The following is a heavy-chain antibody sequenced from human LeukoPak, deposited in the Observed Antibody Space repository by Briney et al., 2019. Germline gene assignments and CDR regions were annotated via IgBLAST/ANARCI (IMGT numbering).Heavy chain of an antibody. CDR3: ARVTYDFWSGSMYHFDY. D-gene: IGHD3-3*01. CDR1: GGSISSYY. Sequence: PSETLSLTCTVSGGSISSYYWSWIRQPPGKGLEWIGYIYYSGSTNYNPSLKSRVTISVDTSKNQFSLKLSSVTAADTAVYYCARVTYDFWSGSMYHFDYWGQGTLVTVSS. V-gene: IGHV4-59*01. CDR2: IYYSGST. J-gene: IGHJ4*02.